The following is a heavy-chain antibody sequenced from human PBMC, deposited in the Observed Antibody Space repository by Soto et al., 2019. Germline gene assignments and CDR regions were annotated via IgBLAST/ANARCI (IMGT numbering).Heavy chain of an antibody. D-gene: IGHD6-19*01. V-gene: IGHV4-39*07. CDR2: IYSSENT. Sequence: PSETLSLTCTVSGGSVSSSSYSWGWIRQSPGKGLEWIGTIYSSENTYYNPSLLSRVTISVDTSKNEFSLKLSSVTAADTAVYYCARGGLLHDYWGQGTLVTVSS. CDR3: ARGGLLHDY. J-gene: IGHJ4*02. CDR1: GGSVSSSSYS.